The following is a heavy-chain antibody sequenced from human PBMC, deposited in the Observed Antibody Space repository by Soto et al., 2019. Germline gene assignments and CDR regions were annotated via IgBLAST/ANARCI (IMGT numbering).Heavy chain of an antibody. V-gene: IGHV4-59*12. CDR2: IYHSGST. J-gene: IGHJ4*02. Sequence: SETLSLTCTVSGGSISSYYWSWIRQPPGKGLEWIGYIYHSGSTYYNPSLKSRVTISVDRSKNQFSLKLSSVTAADTAVYYCAREAGDSIFDYWGQGTLVTV. CDR3: AREAGDSIFDY. D-gene: IGHD4-17*01. CDR1: GGSISSYY.